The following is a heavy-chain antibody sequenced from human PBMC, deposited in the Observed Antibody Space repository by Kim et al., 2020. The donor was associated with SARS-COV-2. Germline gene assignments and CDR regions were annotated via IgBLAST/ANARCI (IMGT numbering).Heavy chain of an antibody. CDR1: GGSFSGYY. CDR3: AGIIGDGSGSYYRYYYYYYGMDV. CDR2: INHRGST. D-gene: IGHD3-10*01. Sequence: SETLSLTCAVYGGSFSGYYWSWIRQPPGKGLEWMGEINHRGSTNYNPSLKSRVTISVDTSKNQFSLKLSSVTAADTAVYYCAGIIGDGSGSYYRYYYYYYGMDVWGQGTTVTVSS. J-gene: IGHJ6*02. V-gene: IGHV4-34*01.